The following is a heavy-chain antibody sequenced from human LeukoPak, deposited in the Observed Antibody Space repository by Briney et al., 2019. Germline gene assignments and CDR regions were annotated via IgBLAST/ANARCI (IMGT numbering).Heavy chain of an antibody. CDR2: IKKDGSEK. CDR1: GFTFSSYA. Sequence: PGGSLRLSCAASGFTFSSYAMSWVRQAPGKGLEWVADIKKDGSEKNQVDSVKGRFTISRDNAKNSLYLQMNSLRAEDTAVYYCAKDQGLHAFDIWGQGTMVTVSS. CDR3: AKDQGLHAFDI. J-gene: IGHJ3*02. V-gene: IGHV3-7*03. D-gene: IGHD5-24*01.